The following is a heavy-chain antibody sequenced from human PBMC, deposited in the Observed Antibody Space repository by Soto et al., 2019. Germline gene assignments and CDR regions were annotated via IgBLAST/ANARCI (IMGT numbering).Heavy chain of an antibody. D-gene: IGHD3-9*01. CDR1: GFTFISYA. CDR2: SSGTGRVT. CDR3: AKDVHYDIVTGIEYFDH. Sequence: EVQLLESGGGLVQPGGSLKISCAVSGFTFISYAMSWTRQAPGKGLEWVSGSSGTGRVTNYAESVKGRFTISRDNPKNTLYLEMKCLRAEDTAVYYCAKDVHYDIVTGIEYFDHWGQGTLVTVSS. J-gene: IGHJ1*01. V-gene: IGHV3-23*01.